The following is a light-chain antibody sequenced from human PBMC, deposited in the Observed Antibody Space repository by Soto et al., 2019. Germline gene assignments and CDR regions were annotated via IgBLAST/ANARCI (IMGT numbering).Light chain of an antibody. J-gene: IGKJ1*01. CDR2: DVS. CDR1: QNISNY. Sequence: ILFTQSPAPLFLSPGKRAPPSPRASQNISNYLIWYQQKPGQAPRLLIYDVSNRATGIPARFSGSGSGTDFTLAISSLEPEDFAVYFCQQRSNWPRTFGQGTKVDIK. V-gene: IGKV3-11*01. CDR3: QQRSNWPRT.